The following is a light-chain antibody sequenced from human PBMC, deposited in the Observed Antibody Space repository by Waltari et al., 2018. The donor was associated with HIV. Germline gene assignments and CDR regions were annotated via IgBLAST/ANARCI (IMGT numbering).Light chain of an antibody. CDR3: QSYDTRLSAWV. CDR1: SSNIGAGSD. J-gene: IGLJ3*02. V-gene: IGLV1-40*01. CDR2: DNI. Sequence: QSVLTQQPPVSGAPGQRVTSSCTGGSSNIGAGSDVPWYQQLPGTAPKLLIHDNINRPSGVPDRFSGSRTGTSASLDITGLQAEDEADYYCQSYDTRLSAWVFGGGTKLTVL.